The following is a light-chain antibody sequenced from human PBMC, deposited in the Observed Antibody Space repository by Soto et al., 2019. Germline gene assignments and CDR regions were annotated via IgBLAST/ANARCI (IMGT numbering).Light chain of an antibody. V-gene: IGLV2-14*01. CDR1: SSDVGGYNY. Sequence: QSVLTQPASVSGSPGQSITISCTGTSSDVGGYNYVSWYQQHPGKVPKLMIYDVTNRPSGVSNRFSGSKSGNTASLTISGLQAEDETDYYCSSYTSSSTLVVFGGVTKLTVL. CDR3: SSYTSSSTLVV. CDR2: DVT. J-gene: IGLJ2*01.